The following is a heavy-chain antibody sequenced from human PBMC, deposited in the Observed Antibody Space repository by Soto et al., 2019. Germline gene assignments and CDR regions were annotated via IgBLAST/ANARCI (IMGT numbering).Heavy chain of an antibody. Sequence: QLQLQESGPGLVKPSETLSLTCTVSGGSISSSSYYWGWIRQPPGKGLEWIGSIYYSGSTYYNPSLKSRVTISVDTSKNQFSLKLSSVTAADTAVYYCASGRHYDYIWGSYEFDYWGQGTLVTVSS. CDR1: GGSISSSSYY. D-gene: IGHD3-16*01. V-gene: IGHV4-39*01. CDR3: ASGRHYDYIWGSYEFDY. J-gene: IGHJ4*02. CDR2: IYYSGST.